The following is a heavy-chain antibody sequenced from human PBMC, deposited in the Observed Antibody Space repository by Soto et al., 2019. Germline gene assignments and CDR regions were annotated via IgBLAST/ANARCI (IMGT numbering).Heavy chain of an antibody. J-gene: IGHJ6*02. CDR3: ARETMVDFYYYYGMDV. V-gene: IGHV3-48*03. CDR1: GFTLSSYE. CDR2: ISSSGSTI. Sequence: GGSLRLSCAASGFTLSSYEMNWVRQAPGKGLEWVSYISSSGSTIYYADSVKGRFTISRDNAKNSLYLQMNSLRAEDTAVYYCARETMVDFYYYYGMDVWGQGTTVTVSS. D-gene: IGHD3-10*01.